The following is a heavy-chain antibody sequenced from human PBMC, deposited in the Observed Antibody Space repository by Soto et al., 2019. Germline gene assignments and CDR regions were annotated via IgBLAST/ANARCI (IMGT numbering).Heavy chain of an antibody. D-gene: IGHD2-2*01. V-gene: IGHV1-24*01. Sequence: ASVKVSCKVSGYTLTESSMHWVRQAPGKGLEWMGGFDPEDGKTIYAQKFQGRVTMTADTSINTAYMELSSLRSEDTAVYYCARGRVVPAAIGDYYYYYMDVWGKGTTVTVSS. J-gene: IGHJ6*03. CDR2: FDPEDGKT. CDR3: ARGRVVPAAIGDYYYYYMDV. CDR1: GYTLTESS.